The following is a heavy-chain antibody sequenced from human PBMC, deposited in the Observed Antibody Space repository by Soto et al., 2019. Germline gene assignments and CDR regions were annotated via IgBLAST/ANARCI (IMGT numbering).Heavy chain of an antibody. Sequence: ASGKVSCKVSGYTLTELSMHWVRQAPGKGLEWMGGFDPEDGETIYAQKFQGRVTMTEDTSTDTAYMELSSLRSEDTAVYYCTPATVTTSRGWFDPWGQGTLVTVSS. J-gene: IGHJ5*02. V-gene: IGHV1-24*01. D-gene: IGHD4-17*01. CDR3: TPATVTTSRGWFDP. CDR2: FDPEDGET. CDR1: GYTLTELS.